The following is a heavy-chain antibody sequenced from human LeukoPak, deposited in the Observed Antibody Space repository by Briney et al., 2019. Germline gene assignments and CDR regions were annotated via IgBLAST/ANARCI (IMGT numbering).Heavy chain of an antibody. CDR3: AKPQHIVVVIGWFDP. D-gene: IGHD2-21*01. Sequence: GSLKLSCAASGFTFSSHAMSCVRQAPGKGLEWVSAISGSGGSTYYADSVKGRFTISRDNSKNTLYLQMNSLRAEDTAVYYCAKPQHIVVVIGWFDPWGQGTLVTVSS. V-gene: IGHV3-23*01. CDR1: GFTFSSHA. CDR2: ISGSGGST. J-gene: IGHJ5*02.